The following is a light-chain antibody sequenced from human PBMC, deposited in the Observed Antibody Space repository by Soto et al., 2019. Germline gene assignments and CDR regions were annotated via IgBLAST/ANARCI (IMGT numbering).Light chain of an antibody. CDR1: QSVSNNY. V-gene: IGKV3-20*01. Sequence: IVLTQSPGTLSLSPGERATLSYMAIQSVSNNYLDWYKQKPGQAPRLLIYGASNRATGIRDRFSGSGSGTDFTLTIRRLEHEDFEVYYCQQYGSSGTFGQGTKVDIK. J-gene: IGKJ1*01. CDR3: QQYGSSGT. CDR2: GAS.